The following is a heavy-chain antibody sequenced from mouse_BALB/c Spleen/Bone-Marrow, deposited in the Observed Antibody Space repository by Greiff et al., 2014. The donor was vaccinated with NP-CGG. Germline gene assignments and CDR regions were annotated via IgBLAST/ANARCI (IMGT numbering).Heavy chain of an antibody. J-gene: IGHJ4*01. CDR1: GFTFSSYA. V-gene: IGHV5-9-3*01. CDR2: ISSGGSYT. D-gene: IGHD2-1*01. CDR3: ARHGGKGYAMDY. Sequence: EVQLVESGGGSVKPGGSLKLSCAASGFTFSSYAMSWVRQTPEKRLEWVATISSGGSYTYYPDSVKGRFTISRDNAKNTLYLQMSSLRSEDTAMYYCARHGGKGYAMDYWGQGTSVTVSS.